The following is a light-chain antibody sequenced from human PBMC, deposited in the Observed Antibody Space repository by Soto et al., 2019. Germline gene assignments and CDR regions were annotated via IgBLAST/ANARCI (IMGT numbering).Light chain of an antibody. CDR2: SAS. Sequence: EIVLTQSPGILSLSPGERATLSCRASQSLSGGYLAWFQQKPGQTPRLLIYSASYRATGIPDRFSGSGSGRDFTLTISRLEPEDFVVYYCQQNGSLPITFGQGTRLEIK. CDR3: QQNGSLPIT. J-gene: IGKJ5*01. V-gene: IGKV3-20*01. CDR1: QSLSGGY.